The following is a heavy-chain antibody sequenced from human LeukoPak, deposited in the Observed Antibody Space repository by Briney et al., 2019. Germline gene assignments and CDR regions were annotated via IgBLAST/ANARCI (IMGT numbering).Heavy chain of an antibody. CDR1: DGSISSYY. D-gene: IGHD2-2*01. V-gene: IGHV4-4*07. CDR3: ARNIVPAAIEYYGMDV. Sequence: SETLSLTCTVSDGSISSYYWSWIRQPAGKGLEWIGRIYTSGSTNYNPSLKSRVTMSVDTSKNQFSLKLSSVTAADTAVYYCARNIVPAAIEYYGMDVWGQGTTVTVSS. J-gene: IGHJ6*02. CDR2: IYTSGST.